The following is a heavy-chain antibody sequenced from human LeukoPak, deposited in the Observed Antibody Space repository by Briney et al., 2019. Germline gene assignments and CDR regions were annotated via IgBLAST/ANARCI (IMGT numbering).Heavy chain of an antibody. J-gene: IGHJ4*02. CDR2: IYTSGST. CDR3: AREGGGIAAAGRDY. D-gene: IGHD6-13*01. Sequence: SETLSLTCTVSGGSISSGSYYWSWIRQPAGKGLEWIGRIYTSGSTNYNPSLKSRVTISVDTSKNQFSLKLSSVTAADTAVYYCAREGGGIAAAGRDYWGQGTLVTVSS. V-gene: IGHV4-61*02. CDR1: GGSISSGSYY.